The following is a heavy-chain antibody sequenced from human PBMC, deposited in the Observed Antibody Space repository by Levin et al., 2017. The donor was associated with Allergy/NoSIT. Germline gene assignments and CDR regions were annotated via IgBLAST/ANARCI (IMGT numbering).Heavy chain of an antibody. D-gene: IGHD3-22*01. CDR1: GFTFSSYG. J-gene: IGHJ4*02. CDR3: AKDYYYYDSSGYFDY. CDR2: ISYDGSNK. Sequence: GGSLRLSCAASGFTFSSYGMHWVRQAPGKGLEWVAVISYDGSNKYYADSVKGRFTISRDNSKNTLYLQMNSLRAEDTAVYYCAKDYYYYDSSGYFDYWGQGTLVTVSS. V-gene: IGHV3-30*18.